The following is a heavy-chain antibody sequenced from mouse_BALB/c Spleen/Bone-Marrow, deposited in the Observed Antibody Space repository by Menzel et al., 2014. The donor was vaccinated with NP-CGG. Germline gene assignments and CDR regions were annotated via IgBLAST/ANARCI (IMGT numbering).Heavy chain of an antibody. V-gene: IGHV14-3*02. J-gene: IGHJ3*01. CDR1: GFNIKDTH. CDR3: ASYDGSRIAY. Sequence: VQLQQSGAELVKPGTSVKLSCTASGFNIKDTHLHWVQQRPEQGLERIGRFDPTNGNPKYDPKFQGKATITVDTSSNTAYLQLSSLTSEDTAVYYCASYDGSRIAYWGQGTLVTVSA. CDR2: FDPTNGNP. D-gene: IGHD2-3*01.